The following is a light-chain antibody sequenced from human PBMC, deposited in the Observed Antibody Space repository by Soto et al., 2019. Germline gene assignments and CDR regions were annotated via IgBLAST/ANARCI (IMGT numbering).Light chain of an antibody. V-gene: IGKV3-15*01. CDR1: QSVNSN. Sequence: ETVMTQSPATLSVSLGERATLSCRASQSVNSNLAWYQQKPGQAPRLLIYGASIRATGVPARLSGSGSETDFTLTISSLQPEDFAVYFCQQYKNWPPVTFGGGTKVDIK. J-gene: IGKJ4*01. CDR2: GAS. CDR3: QQYKNWPPVT.